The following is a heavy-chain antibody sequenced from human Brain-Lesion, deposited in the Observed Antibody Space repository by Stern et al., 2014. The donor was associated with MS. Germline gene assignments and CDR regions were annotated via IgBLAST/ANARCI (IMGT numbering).Heavy chain of an antibody. Sequence: VQLVQSGPGLVKPSQTLSLTCTVSGGSISSGDNYWSWIHQPPGQGPEWIGYIHYSGGTYFNPSLKSRATISADTSKNQFSLKLNSMTAADTAVYYCARVPDYGDAFFDYWGQGILVTVSS. CDR2: IHYSGGT. D-gene: IGHD4-17*01. CDR3: ARVPDYGDAFFDY. CDR1: GGSISSGDNY. J-gene: IGHJ4*02. V-gene: IGHV4-30-4*01.